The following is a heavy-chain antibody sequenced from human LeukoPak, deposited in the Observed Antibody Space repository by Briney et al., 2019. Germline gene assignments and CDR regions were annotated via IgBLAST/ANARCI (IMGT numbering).Heavy chain of an antibody. CDR1: GGTFSTYS. CDR2: IVPILGSS. CDR3: ARDRYASGSYYNPNNCFDP. J-gene: IGHJ5*02. V-gene: IGHV1-69*13. D-gene: IGHD3-10*01. Sequence: SVKVSCKASGGTFSTYSITWVRQAPGHGLEWMGGIVPILGSSNYAPKFQGRVTITADESTSTAYMELSRLRSEDTAVYYCARDRYASGSYYNPNNCFDPWGQGTLVTVSS.